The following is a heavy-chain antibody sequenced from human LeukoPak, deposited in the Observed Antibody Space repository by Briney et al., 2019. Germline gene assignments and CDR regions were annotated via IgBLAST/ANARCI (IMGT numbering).Heavy chain of an antibody. V-gene: IGHV1-18*01. CDR1: GYTFTSYG. J-gene: IGHJ6*03. CDR2: ISAYNGNT. Sequence: ASVKVSCKASGYTFTSYGISWVRQAPGQGLEWMGWISAYNGNTNYAQKLQGRVTMTTDTSTSTAYMELRSLRSDDTAVYYRARSMVRTFYYYYYMDVWGKGTTVTISS. CDR3: ARSMVRTFYYYYYMDV. D-gene: IGHD4-23*01.